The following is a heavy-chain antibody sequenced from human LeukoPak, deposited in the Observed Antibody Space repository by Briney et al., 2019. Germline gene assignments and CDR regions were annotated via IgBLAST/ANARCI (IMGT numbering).Heavy chain of an antibody. D-gene: IGHD6-6*01. CDR1: GFIFSSYA. Sequence: GRSLRLSCAASGFIFSSYAMHWVRQAPGKGLEWVAVISYDGSNKYYADSVKGRFTISRDNSKNTLYLQMNSLRAEDTAVYYCARAGPYSSSSDAFDYWGQGTLVTVSS. CDR3: ARAGPYSSSSDAFDY. V-gene: IGHV3-30-3*01. J-gene: IGHJ4*02. CDR2: ISYDGSNK.